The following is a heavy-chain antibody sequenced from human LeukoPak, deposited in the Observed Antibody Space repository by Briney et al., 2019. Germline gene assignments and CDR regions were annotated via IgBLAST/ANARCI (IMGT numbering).Heavy chain of an antibody. V-gene: IGHV5-51*01. CDR3: ARRTPDSFIFSSFDP. CDR1: GYRFTNYW. J-gene: IGHJ5*02. D-gene: IGHD3-22*01. Sequence: GGSLKISCKGSGYRFTNYWIGWVRQMPGKGLEWMGIIYPGDSDTTYSPSFQGQVTISADKSISTAYLQWSSLKASDTAMYYCARRTPDSFIFSSFDPWGQGTLVTVSS. CDR2: IYPGDSDT.